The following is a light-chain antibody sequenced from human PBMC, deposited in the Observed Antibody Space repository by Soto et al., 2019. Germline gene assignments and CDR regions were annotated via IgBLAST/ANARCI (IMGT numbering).Light chain of an antibody. CDR1: QSISKY. J-gene: IGKJ1*01. CDR3: QQAYDIPRT. Sequence: DIQMTQSPSSLSASVGDRVTLTCRATQSISKYLNGYQQKPGNAPNLLIYSTSTLQSGVPSRFSGSGSGTDFTLTINSLQPEDFATYYCQQAYDIPRTFGQGTKVEI. V-gene: IGKV1-39*01. CDR2: STS.